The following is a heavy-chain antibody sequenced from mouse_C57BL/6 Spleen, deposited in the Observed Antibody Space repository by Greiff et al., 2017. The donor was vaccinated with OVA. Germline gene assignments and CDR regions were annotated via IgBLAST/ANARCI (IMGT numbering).Heavy chain of an antibody. Sequence: EVQLQESGPGLVKPSQSLSLTCSVTGYSITSGYYWNWIRQFPGNKLEWMGYISYDGSNNYNPSLKNRISITRDTSKNQFFLKLNSVTTEGTATYYCARGIYYGYDDGYAMDYWGQGTSVTVSS. J-gene: IGHJ4*01. D-gene: IGHD2-2*01. CDR2: ISYDGSN. CDR1: GYSITSGYY. V-gene: IGHV3-6*01. CDR3: ARGIYYGYDDGYAMDY.